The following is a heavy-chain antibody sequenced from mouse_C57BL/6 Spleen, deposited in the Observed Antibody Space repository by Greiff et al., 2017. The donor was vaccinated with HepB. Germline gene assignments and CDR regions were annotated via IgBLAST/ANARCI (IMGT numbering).Heavy chain of an antibody. D-gene: IGHD2-2*01. CDR1: GYTFTDYY. CDR3: ARGGYGAFAY. CDR2: INPYNGGT. Sequence: EVQLQESGPVLVKPGASVKMSCKASGYTFTDYYMNWVKQSHGKSLEWIGVINPYNGGTSYNQKFKGKATLTVDKSSSTAYMELNSLTSEDSAVYYCARGGYGAFAYWGQGTLVTVSA. V-gene: IGHV1-19*01. J-gene: IGHJ3*01.